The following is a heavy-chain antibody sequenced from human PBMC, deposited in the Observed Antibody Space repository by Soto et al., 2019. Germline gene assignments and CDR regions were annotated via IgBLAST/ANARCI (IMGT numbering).Heavy chain of an antibody. D-gene: IGHD1-26*01. Sequence: QVQLVQSGAEVKRPGASVKVSCKASGYTFRNYDVAWVRRAPGHGLEWMGWISISKGKTYYQESLQGRVTMTMDTGTTTADMEVRSVRSDDTAVYYCARKGYIGSFGLDVWGQGTTVTVSS. J-gene: IGHJ6*02. CDR1: GYTFRNYD. V-gene: IGHV1-18*01. CDR2: ISISKGKT. CDR3: ARKGYIGSFGLDV.